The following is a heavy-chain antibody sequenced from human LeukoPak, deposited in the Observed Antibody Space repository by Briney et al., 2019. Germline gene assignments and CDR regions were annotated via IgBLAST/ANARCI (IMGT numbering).Heavy chain of an antibody. Sequence: GGSPRLSCAASGFTFSSYAMSWVRQAPGKGLEWVSAISGSGGSTYYADSVKGRFTISRDNSKNTLYLQMNSLRAEDTAVYYCAKVPYYYDSSGYSHFDYWGQGTLVTVSS. CDR3: AKVPYYYDSSGYSHFDY. D-gene: IGHD3-22*01. CDR1: GFTFSSYA. CDR2: ISGSGGST. J-gene: IGHJ4*02. V-gene: IGHV3-23*01.